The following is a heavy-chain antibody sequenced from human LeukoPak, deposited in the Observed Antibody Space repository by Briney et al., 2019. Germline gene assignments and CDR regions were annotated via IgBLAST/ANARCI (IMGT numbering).Heavy chain of an antibody. CDR3: ARHSLILTGCPFDY. Sequence: SETLSLTCTVSGGSISSYYWSWIRQPPGKELEWIGYIYYSGSTKYNPSLESRVSISVDTSKNQFSLKLTSVTAADTAVYYCARHSLILTGCPFDYWGQGTLVTVSS. CDR1: GGSISSYY. D-gene: IGHD3-9*01. CDR2: IYYSGST. J-gene: IGHJ4*02. V-gene: IGHV4-59*08.